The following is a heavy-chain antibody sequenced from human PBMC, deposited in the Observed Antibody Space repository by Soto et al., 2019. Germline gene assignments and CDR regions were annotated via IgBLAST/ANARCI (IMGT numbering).Heavy chain of an antibody. V-gene: IGHV4-31*02. J-gene: IGHJ6*02. Sequence: HLQESGPGLVKPSQTLSLTCVVSGGPVSGDDLYWSWIRHLPGKGLEWIANVYHTGTTYYNPSLKSRVSMSVDTSQNQFSLILASVTAADTAVYYCARALVTDYNSRYYHYYFAMDVWGQGTSVTVSS. CDR3: ARALVTDYNSRYYHYYFAMDV. D-gene: IGHD3-22*01. CDR2: VYHTGTT. CDR1: GGPVSGDDLY.